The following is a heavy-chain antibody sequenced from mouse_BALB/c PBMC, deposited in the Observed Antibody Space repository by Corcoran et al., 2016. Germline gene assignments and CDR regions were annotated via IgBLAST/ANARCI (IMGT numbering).Heavy chain of an antibody. Sequence: QIQLVQSGPELKKPGESVKISCKASGYTFTNYGMNWVKQATGKGLKWMGWINTYTGEPTYADDFKGRFAFSLETSASTAYLQINNLKNEDMATYFCARGAVPYAMDYWGQGTSVTVSS. CDR2: INTYTGEP. CDR1: GYTFTNYG. J-gene: IGHJ4*01. V-gene: IGHV9-1*02. CDR3: ARGAVPYAMDY.